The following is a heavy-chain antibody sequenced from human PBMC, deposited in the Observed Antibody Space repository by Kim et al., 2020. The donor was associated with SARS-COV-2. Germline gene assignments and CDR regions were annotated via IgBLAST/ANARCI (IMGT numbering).Heavy chain of an antibody. D-gene: IGHD2-2*01. V-gene: IGHV3-15*01. J-gene: IGHJ4*02. CDR1: GFTFSNAW. CDR3: TTVYCSSTSCQDPTAGLTPPPY. Sequence: GGSLRLSCAASGFTFSNAWMSWVRQAPGKGLEWVGRIKSKTDGGTTDYAAPVKGRFTISRDDSKNTLYLQMNSLKTEDTAVYYCTTVYCSSTSCQDPTAGLTPPPYWGQGTLVTVSS. CDR2: IKSKTDGGTT.